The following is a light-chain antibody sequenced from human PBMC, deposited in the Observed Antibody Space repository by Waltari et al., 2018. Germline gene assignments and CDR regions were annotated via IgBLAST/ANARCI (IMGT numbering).Light chain of an antibody. J-gene: IGLJ2*01. V-gene: IGLV2-14*01. Sequence: QSALTQPASVSGSPGQSITISCTGTINDVGTYPYVSWYQQHPGKAPKLIIFEVKNRPSVVSNRFSGSNYANTASLTISGLQAEDEADYYCSSYTSTKILFGGGTKLTVL. CDR1: INDVGTYPY. CDR3: SSYTSTKIL. CDR2: EVK.